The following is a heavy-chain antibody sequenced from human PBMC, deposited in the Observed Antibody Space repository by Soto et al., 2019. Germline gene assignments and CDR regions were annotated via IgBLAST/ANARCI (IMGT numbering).Heavy chain of an antibody. CDR2: IYYSGST. J-gene: IGHJ6*03. D-gene: IGHD3-3*01. Sequence: SETLSLTCTVSGGSISSYYWSWIRQPPGKGLEWIGYIYYSGSTNYNPSLKSRVTISVDTSKNQFSLKLSSVTAADAAVYYCARALYDFWSGFAMDVWGKGTTVTVSS. CDR3: ARALYDFWSGFAMDV. V-gene: IGHV4-59*01. CDR1: GGSISSYY.